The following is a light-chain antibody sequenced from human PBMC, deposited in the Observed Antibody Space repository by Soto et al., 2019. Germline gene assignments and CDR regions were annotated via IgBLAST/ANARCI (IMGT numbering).Light chain of an antibody. CDR1: SSDVGGYNY. J-gene: IGLJ2*01. V-gene: IGLV2-14*01. CDR3: SSYTSSNILL. Sequence: QSALTQPASVSGSPGQSITISCTGTSSDVGGYNYVSWYQQHPGKAPKLMIYEVSNRPSGVSNRFSGSKSGNTASLTISGLQAEDEADYYCSSYTSSNILLFGGGTKVTVL. CDR2: EVS.